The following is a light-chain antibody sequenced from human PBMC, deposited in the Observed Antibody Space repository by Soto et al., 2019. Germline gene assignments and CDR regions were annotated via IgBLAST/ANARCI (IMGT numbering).Light chain of an antibody. J-gene: IGKJ4*01. CDR3: QQYGDWPLT. V-gene: IGKV3-15*01. CDR1: QSVGNN. CDR2: ATS. Sequence: EIVVTQSPATLSVSPGERATLSCRASQSVGNNFAWYQQKPGQAPRLLIFATSTRATGVPARFSGSGSGTEFTLTISGLQSEDFAVSYCQQYGDWPLTFGGGAKVEIE.